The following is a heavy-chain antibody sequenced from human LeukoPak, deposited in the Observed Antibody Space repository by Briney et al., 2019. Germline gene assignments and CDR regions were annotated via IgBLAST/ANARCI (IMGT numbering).Heavy chain of an antibody. Sequence: ASVKVSCKASGYTFTSYYMHWVRQAPGQGLEWMGWINPNSGGTNYAQKFQGRVTMTRDTSISTAYMELSRLRSDDTAVYYCARDRSYYYDSSGLSPWGQGTLVTVSS. V-gene: IGHV1-2*02. CDR2: INPNSGGT. J-gene: IGHJ4*02. CDR3: ARDRSYYYDSSGLSP. D-gene: IGHD3-22*01. CDR1: GYTFTSYY.